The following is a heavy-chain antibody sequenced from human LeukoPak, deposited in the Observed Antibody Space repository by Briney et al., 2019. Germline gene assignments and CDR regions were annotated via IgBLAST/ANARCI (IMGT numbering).Heavy chain of an antibody. CDR1: GFTFSSYA. CDR2: ISGSGGST. D-gene: IGHD3-16*01. J-gene: IGHJ4*02. Sequence: PGGSLRLSCAASGFTFSSYAMSWVRQAPGKGLEWVSAISGSGGSTYNADSVKGRFTISRDNSKNTLYLQMNSLRAEDTAVYYCAKPPHQGGYLDYWGQGTLVTVSS. CDR3: AKPPHQGGYLDY. V-gene: IGHV3-23*01.